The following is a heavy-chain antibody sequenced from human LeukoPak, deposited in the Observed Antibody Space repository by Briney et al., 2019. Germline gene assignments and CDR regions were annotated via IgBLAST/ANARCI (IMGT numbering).Heavy chain of an antibody. D-gene: IGHD1-26*01. CDR2: INPSGGST. V-gene: IGHV1-46*01. CDR3: ARGGGGSYSANWFDP. CDR1: GYTFTSYY. J-gene: IGHJ5*02. Sequence: ASVKVSCKASGYTFTSYYIHWVRQAPGQGLEWMAIINPSGGSTSYAQKFQGRVTMTRDMSTSTVYMELSSLRSEDTAVYYCARGGGGSYSANWFDPWGQGTLVTVSS.